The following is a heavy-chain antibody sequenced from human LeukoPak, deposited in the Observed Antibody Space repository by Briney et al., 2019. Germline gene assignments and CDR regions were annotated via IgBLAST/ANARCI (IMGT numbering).Heavy chain of an antibody. J-gene: IGHJ5*01. Sequence: GGSLRLSCAASGFTFSTYGMAWVRQAPGKGLVWVSRIKGDGSHTIYADSVKGRFTISRDNAKNTLYLQMKSLRAEDTAVYYCVRDWDHFDFDSWGLGTLVTVSS. CDR1: GFTFSTYG. D-gene: IGHD3-9*01. CDR3: VRDWDHFDFDS. V-gene: IGHV3-74*01. CDR2: IKGDGSHT.